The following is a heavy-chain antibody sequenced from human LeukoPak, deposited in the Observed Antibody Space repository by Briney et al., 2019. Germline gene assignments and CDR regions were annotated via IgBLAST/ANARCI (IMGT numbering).Heavy chain of an antibody. CDR2: IYYSGST. CDR3: ARVRPTYSTDWYGADY. D-gene: IGHD6-19*01. CDR1: GDSISGSTYY. Sequence: SETLSLTCTVSGDSISGSTYYWGWIRQTPGKGLEWIGTIYYSGSTYYNPSLTSRVTISVDTSKNQFSLKLSSVTAADTALYYCARVRPTYSTDWYGADYWGQGTLVTVSS. J-gene: IGHJ4*02. V-gene: IGHV4-39*07.